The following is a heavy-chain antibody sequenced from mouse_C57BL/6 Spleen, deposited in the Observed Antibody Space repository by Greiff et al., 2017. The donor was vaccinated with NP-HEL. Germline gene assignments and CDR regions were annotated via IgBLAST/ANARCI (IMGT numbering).Heavy chain of an antibody. J-gene: IGHJ4*01. Sequence: EVQGVESGEGLVKPGGSLKLSCAASGFTFSSYAMSWVRQTPEKRLEWVAYISSGGDYIYYADTVKGRFTISRDNARNTLYLQMSSLKSEDTAMYDCTRGPPITTVVGHAMDYWGQGTSVTVSS. V-gene: IGHV5-9-1*02. CDR2: ISSGGDYI. CDR3: TRGPPITTVVGHAMDY. D-gene: IGHD1-1*01. CDR1: GFTFSSYA.